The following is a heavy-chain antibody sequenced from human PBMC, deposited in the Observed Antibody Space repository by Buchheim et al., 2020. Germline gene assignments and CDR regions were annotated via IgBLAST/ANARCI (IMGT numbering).Heavy chain of an antibody. V-gene: IGHV3-15*01. Sequence: EVQLVESGGGLVKPGGSLRLSCAASGFTFSNAWMSWVRQAPGKGLEWVGCIKSKTDGGTTEYAAPVKGRFPSQRDDSKNRLYLQMNSLKTEDTAVYYCTTVNYYDSSGYYYEFADYWGQGTL. CDR2: IKSKTDGGTT. D-gene: IGHD3-22*01. J-gene: IGHJ4*02. CDR1: GFTFSNAW. CDR3: TTVNYYDSSGYYYEFADY.